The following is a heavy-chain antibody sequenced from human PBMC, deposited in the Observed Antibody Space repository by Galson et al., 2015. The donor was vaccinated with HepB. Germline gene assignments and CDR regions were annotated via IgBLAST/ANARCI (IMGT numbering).Heavy chain of an antibody. CDR1: GFTFSSYG. V-gene: IGHV3-30*18. Sequence: SLRLSCAASGFTFSSYGMHWVRQAPGKGLEWVAVISYDGSNKYYADSVKGRFTISRDNSKNTLYLQMNSLRAEDTAVYYCAKGGRGPAAPTYYYYYMDVWGKGTTVTVSS. CDR2: ISYDGSNK. CDR3: AKGGRGPAAPTYYYYYMDV. D-gene: IGHD2-2*01. J-gene: IGHJ6*03.